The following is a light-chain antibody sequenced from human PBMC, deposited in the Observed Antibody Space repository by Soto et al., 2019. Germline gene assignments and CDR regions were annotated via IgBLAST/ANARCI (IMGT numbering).Light chain of an antibody. CDR1: SSDVGGYKY. CDR3: SSYAGSNNFV. CDR2: EVS. Sequence: QSALTQPPSASGSPGQSVTISCTGTSSDVGGYKYVSWYQQHPGKALKLMIYEVSKRPSGVPDRFSGSKSDNTASLTVSGLQSEDEADYYCSSYAGSNNFVFGTGTKVTVL. V-gene: IGLV2-8*01. J-gene: IGLJ1*01.